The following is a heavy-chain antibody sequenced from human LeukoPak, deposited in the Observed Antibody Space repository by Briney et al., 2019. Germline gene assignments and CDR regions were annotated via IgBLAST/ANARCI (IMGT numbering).Heavy chain of an antibody. D-gene: IGHD1-7*01. CDR3: AKVLAGTTFDYFDY. CDR2: ISGSGGST. CDR1: GFAFNSYA. Sequence: GGSLRLSCAASGFAFNSYAMSWVRQAPGKGLEWVSAISGSGGSTYYADSVKGRFTISRDNSKNTLYLQMNSLRAEDTAVYYCAKVLAGTTFDYFDYWGQGTLVTVSS. J-gene: IGHJ4*02. V-gene: IGHV3-23*01.